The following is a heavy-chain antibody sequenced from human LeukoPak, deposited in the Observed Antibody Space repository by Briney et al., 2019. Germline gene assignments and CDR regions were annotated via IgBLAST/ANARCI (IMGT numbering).Heavy chain of an antibody. CDR3: ARVGVDLWFDP. CDR1: GYTFTGYY. V-gene: IGHV1-2*06. J-gene: IGHJ5*02. CDR2: INPNTGGT. D-gene: IGHD3/OR15-3a*01. Sequence: GASVKVSCKASGYTFTGYYIHWVRRAPGQGLEWMGRINPNTGGTNYAQKCQGRVTMTRDTSISTAYMELSRLTSDDTAVYYCARVGVDLWFDPWGQGTLVTVSS.